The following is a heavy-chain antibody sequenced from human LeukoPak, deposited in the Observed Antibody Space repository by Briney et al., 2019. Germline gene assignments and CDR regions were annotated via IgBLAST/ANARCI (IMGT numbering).Heavy chain of an antibody. CDR1: GFTFDDYA. Sequence: GGSLRLSCAASGFTFDDYAMHWVRQAPGKGLEWVSGISWNSGSIGYADSVKGRFTISRDNAKNSLYLQMNSLRAEDTALYYCVKDKGYCSGGSCEGYFDYWGQGTLVTVSS. V-gene: IGHV3-9*01. CDR2: ISWNSGSI. D-gene: IGHD2-15*01. CDR3: VKDKGYCSGGSCEGYFDY. J-gene: IGHJ4*02.